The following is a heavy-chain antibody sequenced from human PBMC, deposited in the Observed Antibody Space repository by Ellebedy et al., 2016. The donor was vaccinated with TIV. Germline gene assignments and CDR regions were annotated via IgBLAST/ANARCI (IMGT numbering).Heavy chain of an antibody. D-gene: IGHD4-11*01. CDR3: TTDYSNYYYYYGMDV. V-gene: IGHV3-15*05. CDR1: GFTFSSYT. CDR2: MRGTTDGGTT. J-gene: IGHJ6*02. Sequence: GGSLRLSCVVSGFTFSSYTMSWVRQAPGKGLEWVGRMRGTTDGGTTDYAAPVKGRFTISRVDSKNTLYLQMNSLKTEDTAVYYCTTDYSNYYYYYGMDVWGQGTTVTVSS.